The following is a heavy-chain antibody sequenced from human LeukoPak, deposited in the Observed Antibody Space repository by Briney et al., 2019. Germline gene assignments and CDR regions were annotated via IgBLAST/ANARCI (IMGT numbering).Heavy chain of an antibody. CDR1: GYTFTDSY. Sequence: ASVKVSCKTAGYTFTDSYIHWVRQAPGQGLEWMGWINPNSGATNYAPKFQGRVTMTRDTSISTAYMELNRLKSDDTAVFYCAIVVVIRDFDHWGQGTRVTVSS. CDR2: INPNSGAT. V-gene: IGHV1-2*02. CDR3: AIVVVIRDFDH. J-gene: IGHJ4*02. D-gene: IGHD3-22*01.